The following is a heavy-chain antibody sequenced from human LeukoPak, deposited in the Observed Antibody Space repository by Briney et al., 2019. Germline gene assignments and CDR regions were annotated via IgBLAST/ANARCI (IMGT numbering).Heavy chain of an antibody. J-gene: IGHJ4*02. CDR2: INPSGGST. CDR3: ARGVYCSGGSCSGWGFDY. D-gene: IGHD2-15*01. Sequence: ASVKVSSKASGYTFTGYYMHWVRQAPGQGLEWMGIINPSGGSTSYAQKFQGRVTMTRDTSTSTVYMELSSLRSEDTAVYYCARGVYCSGGSCSGWGFDYWGQGTLVTVSS. CDR1: GYTFTGYY. V-gene: IGHV1-46*01.